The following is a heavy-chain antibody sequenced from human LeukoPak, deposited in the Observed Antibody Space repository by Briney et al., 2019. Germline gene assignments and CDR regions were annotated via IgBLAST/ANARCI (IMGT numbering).Heavy chain of an antibody. J-gene: IGHJ4*02. CDR2: ISSGGGTI. CDR3: AREEYGDSYPY. D-gene: IGHD4-17*01. Sequence: GGSLRLSCAASGFTLSSYEMNWVRQAPGEGLEWVSYISSGGGTIYYADSVKGRFTISRDNAKNSLYLQMNSLRADDTAVYYCAREEYGDSYPYWGQGTLVTVSS. V-gene: IGHV3-48*03. CDR1: GFTLSSYE.